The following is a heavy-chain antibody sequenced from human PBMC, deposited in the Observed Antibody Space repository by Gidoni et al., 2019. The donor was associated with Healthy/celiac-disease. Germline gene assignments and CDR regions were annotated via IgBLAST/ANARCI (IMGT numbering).Heavy chain of an antibody. V-gene: IGHV3-49*03. Sequence: EVQLVESGGGLVQPGRSLRLSCTASGFTFGDYAMSWFRQAPGKGLEWVGFIRSKAYGGTTEYAASVKGRFTISRDDSKSIAYLQMNSLKTEDTAVYYCTREGGYYYDSSGYSDYWGQGTLVTVSS. CDR2: IRSKAYGGTT. CDR3: TREGGYYYDSSGYSDY. D-gene: IGHD3-22*01. J-gene: IGHJ4*02. CDR1: GFTFGDYA.